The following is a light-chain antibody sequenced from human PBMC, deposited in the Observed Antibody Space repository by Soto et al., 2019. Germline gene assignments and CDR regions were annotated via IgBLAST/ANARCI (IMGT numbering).Light chain of an antibody. CDR3: QSHDSSLRGSV. CDR2: GNS. V-gene: IGLV1-40*01. Sequence: QSVLTQPPSVSGAPGQSVTISCTGSSSNIGANYDVHWYQQLPGTAPKLLIYGNSNRPSGVPDRFSGSNFGTSASLAITGLQAEDEADYYCQSHDSSLRGSVFGTGTNVT. J-gene: IGLJ1*01. CDR1: SSNIGANYD.